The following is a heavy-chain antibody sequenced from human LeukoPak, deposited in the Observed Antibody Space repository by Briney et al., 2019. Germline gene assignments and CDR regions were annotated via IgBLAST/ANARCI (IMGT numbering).Heavy chain of an antibody. CDR3: AKGVAGLLPNFDY. J-gene: IGHJ4*02. Sequence: GGSLRLSCAASGFTFSSYAMSWVRQALGKGLEWVSGISGSGGSTYYADSVKGRFTISRDNSKKTLHLQMNSLRAEDTAVYYCAKGVAGLLPNFDYWGQGTLVTVSS. V-gene: IGHV3-23*01. CDR1: GFTFSSYA. CDR2: ISGSGGST. D-gene: IGHD6-19*01.